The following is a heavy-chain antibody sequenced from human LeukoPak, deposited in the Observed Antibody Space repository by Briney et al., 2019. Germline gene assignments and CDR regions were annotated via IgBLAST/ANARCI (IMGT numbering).Heavy chain of an antibody. D-gene: IGHD4-17*01. CDR2: IRHDGSFK. CDR3: ARLRSAAFDI. J-gene: IGHJ3*02. CDR1: GFAFSKYA. Sequence: GGSLRLSCVASGFAFSKYAMHWVRQAPGKGLEWLTFIRHDGSFKEYADSVKGRFTISRENAKNSLYLQMNSLRAGDMALYYCARLRSAAFDIWGQGTMVTVSS. V-gene: IGHV3-30*02.